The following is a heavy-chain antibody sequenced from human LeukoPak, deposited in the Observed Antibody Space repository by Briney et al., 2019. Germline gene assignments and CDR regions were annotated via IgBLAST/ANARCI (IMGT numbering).Heavy chain of an antibody. CDR3: ARAPIVVVPAAPTRIPYYYYGMDV. Sequence: GGSLRLSCAASGFTFSSYGMHWVRQAPGKGLEWVAVIWYDGSNKYYADSVKGRFTISRDNSKNTLYLQMNSLRAEDTAVYYCARAPIVVVPAAPTRIPYYYYGMDVWGQGTTVTVSS. CDR2: IWYDGSNK. CDR1: GFTFSSYG. J-gene: IGHJ6*02. V-gene: IGHV3-33*01. D-gene: IGHD2-2*01.